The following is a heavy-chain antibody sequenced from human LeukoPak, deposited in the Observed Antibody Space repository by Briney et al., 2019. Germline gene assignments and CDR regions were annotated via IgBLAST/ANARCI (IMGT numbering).Heavy chain of an antibody. V-gene: IGHV1-46*01. D-gene: IGHD3-16*01. J-gene: IGHJ5*02. CDR3: ARDLPRLGDLRSLSGYNWFDP. CDR1: GYTFTSYY. Sequence: GASVKVSCKASGYTFTSYYMHWVRQAPGQGLEWMGIINPSGGSTSYAQKFQGRVTMTRDTSTSTVYMELSSLRSEDTAVYYCARDLPRLGDLRSLSGYNWFDPWGQGTLVTVSS. CDR2: INPSGGST.